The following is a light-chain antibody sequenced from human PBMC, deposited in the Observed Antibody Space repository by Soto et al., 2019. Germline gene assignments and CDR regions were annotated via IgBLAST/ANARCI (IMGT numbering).Light chain of an antibody. CDR3: QQYGSSPWT. CDR1: QSVSSSY. Sequence: EIVLTQYPGTLPLSPGERATLSCRASQSVSSSYLAWYQQKPGQAPRPLIYGASSRAIGIPDRFSGSGSGTDFTLTISRLEPEDFAVYYFQQYGSSPWTFGLGTKVELK. V-gene: IGKV3-20*01. J-gene: IGKJ1*01. CDR2: GAS.